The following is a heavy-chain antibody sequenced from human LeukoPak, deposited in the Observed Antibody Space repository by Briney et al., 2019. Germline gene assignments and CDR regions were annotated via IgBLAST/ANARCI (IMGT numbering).Heavy chain of an antibody. CDR1: GYTFTSYY. CDR2: INPSGGST. D-gene: IGHD3-3*01. Sequence: ASVKASCKASGYTFTSYYMHWVRQAPGQGLEWMGIINPSGGSTSYAQKFQGRVTMTRDTSTSTVYMELSSLRSEDTAVYYCAKDLLVYYDFWSGSTPNDYWGQGTLVTVSS. CDR3: AKDLLVYYDFWSGSTPNDY. V-gene: IGHV1-46*01. J-gene: IGHJ4*02.